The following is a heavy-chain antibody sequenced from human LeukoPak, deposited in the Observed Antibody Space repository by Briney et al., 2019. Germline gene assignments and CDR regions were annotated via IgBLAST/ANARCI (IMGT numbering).Heavy chain of an antibody. J-gene: IGHJ4*02. CDR1: VFTFCDSA. CDR2: ISAGGGVT. Sequence: GGSLRLSCADSVFTFCDSAMTSVRPAPGKGLEWISAISAGGGVTIYADSAQDRFTMSRDNSRNTLYLQMNSLRIDDTAIYYCAKGGNNAPLDYWGEGTLVTVSS. D-gene: IGHD3-16*01. V-gene: IGHV3-23*01. CDR3: AKGGNNAPLDY.